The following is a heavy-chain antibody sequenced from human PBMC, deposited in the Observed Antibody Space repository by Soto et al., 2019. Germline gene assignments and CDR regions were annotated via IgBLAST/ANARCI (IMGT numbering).Heavy chain of an antibody. V-gene: IGHV4-59*11. J-gene: IGHJ6*02. CDR2: IYYRGST. CDR1: GGYIRNHY. Sequence: SETNPLPCTVSGGYIRNHYWSRIRQEPGKGLEWIGHIYYRGSTNYNPSLRSRSTISVDASKSQFSLKLNSVTTADTAVYYCARDGREASGMDVWGQGTKVTVSS. D-gene: IGHD1-26*01. CDR3: ARDGREASGMDV.